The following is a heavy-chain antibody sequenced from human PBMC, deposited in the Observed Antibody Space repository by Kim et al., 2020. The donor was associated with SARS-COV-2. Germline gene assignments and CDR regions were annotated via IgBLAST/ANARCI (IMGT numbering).Heavy chain of an antibody. J-gene: IGHJ4*02. CDR3: ARRGRELLSPFDY. CDR2: IYPGDSDT. D-gene: IGHD3-10*01. Sequence: GESLKISCKGSGYRFSSYWIGWVRQMPGKGLEWMGNIYPGDSDTRYSPSFQGQVTISVDKSISTAYLQWSGLKASDTGMYYCARRGRELLSPFDYWGQGTLVTVSS. CDR1: GYRFSSYW. V-gene: IGHV5-51*01.